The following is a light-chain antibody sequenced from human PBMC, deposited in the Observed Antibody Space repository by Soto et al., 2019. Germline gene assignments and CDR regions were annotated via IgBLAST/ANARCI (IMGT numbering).Light chain of an antibody. V-gene: IGLV1-44*01. CDR2: SNN. J-gene: IGLJ2*01. Sequence: QSALTQPPSASGTPGQRVTISCSGSSSNIGSNTVNWYQQLPGTTPKLLIYSNNQRPSGVPDRFSASKSGASASLAISGLQYEDEADYYCAAWDDSLNGVVFGGGTKLTVL. CDR1: SSNIGSNT. CDR3: AAWDDSLNGVV.